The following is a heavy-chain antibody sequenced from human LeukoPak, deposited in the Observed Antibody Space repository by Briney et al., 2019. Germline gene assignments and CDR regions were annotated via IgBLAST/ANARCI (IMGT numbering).Heavy chain of an antibody. V-gene: IGHV3-30-3*01. D-gene: IGHD6-19*01. CDR1: GFTFSSYA. J-gene: IGHJ5*02. CDR2: ISYDGSNK. CDR3: ARPGGIAVAALGWFDP. Sequence: PGRSLRLSCAASGFTFSSYAMHWVRQAPGKGLEWVAVISYDGSNKYYADSVKGRFTISRDNSKNTLYLQMNSLRAEDTAVYYCARPGGIAVAALGWFDPWGQGTLVTVSS.